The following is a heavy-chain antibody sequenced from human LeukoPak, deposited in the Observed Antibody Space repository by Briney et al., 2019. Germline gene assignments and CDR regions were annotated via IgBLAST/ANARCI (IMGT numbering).Heavy chain of an antibody. J-gene: IGHJ4*02. CDR3: ARQTGSGLFILP. Sequence: PSETLSLTCTVSGVSISSSNSYWGWIRQPPGKGLEWIGSIYYSGNTYYNASLKSQVSISIDASKNQFSPRLTSVTAADTAVYYCARQTGSGLFILPGGQGTLVTVSS. D-gene: IGHD3/OR15-3a*01. CDR2: IYYSGNT. CDR1: GVSISSSNSY. V-gene: IGHV4-39*01.